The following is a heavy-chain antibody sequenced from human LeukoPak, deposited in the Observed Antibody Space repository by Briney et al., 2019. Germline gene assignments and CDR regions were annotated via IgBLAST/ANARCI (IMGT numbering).Heavy chain of an antibody. CDR1: GGSISSYY. CDR3: ARGYRSSWYVY. V-gene: IGHV4-59*01. D-gene: IGHD6-13*01. Sequence: SETLSLTCTASGGSISSYYWSWVRQPPGKGLEWIGYIYYSGSTNYNPSLKSRVTISVDTSKNQSSLKLSSVSAADTAVYYCARGYRSSWYVYWGQGTLVTVSS. J-gene: IGHJ4*02. CDR2: IYYSGST.